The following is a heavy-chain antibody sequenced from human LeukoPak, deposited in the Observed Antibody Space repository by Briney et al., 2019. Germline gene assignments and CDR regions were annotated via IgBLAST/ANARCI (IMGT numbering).Heavy chain of an antibody. CDR1: GGSISSGSYY. J-gene: IGHJ4*02. D-gene: IGHD3-9*01. V-gene: IGHV4-61*02. CDR3: ARIDWNPDY. CDR2: IYTSGST. Sequence: NPSQTLSLTCTVSGGSISSGSYYWSWIRQPAGKGLEWIGRIYTSGSTYYNPSLKSRVTISVDTSKNHFSLRLSSVTAADTAVYFCARIDWNPDYWGQGTLVTVSS.